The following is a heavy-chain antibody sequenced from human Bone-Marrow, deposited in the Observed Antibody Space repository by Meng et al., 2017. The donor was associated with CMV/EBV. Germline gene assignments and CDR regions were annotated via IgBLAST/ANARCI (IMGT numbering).Heavy chain of an antibody. D-gene: IGHD2-21*01. Sequence: ASVKVSCKASGYTFTSYGISWVRQAPGQGLEWMGWISAYNGNTNYAQKLQGRVTMTTDTSTSTAYMELSSLRSEDTAVYYCAREGHMLAWFDPWGQGPLVTVSS. CDR1: GYTFTSYG. V-gene: IGHV1-18*01. J-gene: IGHJ5*02. CDR2: ISAYNGNT. CDR3: AREGHMLAWFDP.